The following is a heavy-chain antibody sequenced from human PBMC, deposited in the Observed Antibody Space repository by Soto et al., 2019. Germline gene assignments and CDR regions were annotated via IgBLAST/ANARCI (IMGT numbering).Heavy chain of an antibody. D-gene: IGHD2-21*01. Sequence: QVQLQQSGPGLVKPSETLSLTCSVSGGSVTNHHLSWIRQPPGKGLEWMGYINYSGSTNYNPSLWGRDTMSVDTTNRKFSLKLTCLTAADTAVYYCAKYIGGGGGRGYWGQGTLVTVSS. CDR1: GGSVTNHH. J-gene: IGHJ4*02. CDR2: INYSGST. V-gene: IGHV4-59*08. CDR3: AKYIGGGGGRGY.